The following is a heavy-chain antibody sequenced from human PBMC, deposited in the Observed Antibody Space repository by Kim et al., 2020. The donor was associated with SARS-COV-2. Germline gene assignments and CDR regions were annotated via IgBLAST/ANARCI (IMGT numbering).Heavy chain of an antibody. CDR2: T. J-gene: IGHJ4*02. V-gene: IGHV4-59*01. D-gene: IGHD1-26*01. Sequence: TNYNPSLKSRVIISVDTSKNQFSLKLSSVTAADTAVYYCARDTSGSLIDYWGQGTLVTVSS. CDR3: ARDTSGSLIDY.